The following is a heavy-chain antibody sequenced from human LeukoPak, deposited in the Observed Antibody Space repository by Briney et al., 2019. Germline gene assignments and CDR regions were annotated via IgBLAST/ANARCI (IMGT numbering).Heavy chain of an antibody. J-gene: IGHJ4*02. CDR1: GGSISSSSYY. CDR3: ARARLSLWLPDH. Sequence: SETLSLTCTVSGGSISSSSYYWGWIRQPPGKGLEWIGSIYYSGSTYYNPSLKSRVTISVDTSKNQFSLKLSSVTAADTALYYRARARLSLWLPDHWGQGTLVTVSS. D-gene: IGHD5-18*01. CDR2: IYYSGST. V-gene: IGHV4-39*07.